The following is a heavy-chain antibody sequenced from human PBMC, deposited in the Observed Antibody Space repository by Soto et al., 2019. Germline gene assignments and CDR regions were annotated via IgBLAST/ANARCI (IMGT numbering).Heavy chain of an antibody. D-gene: IGHD2-8*01. J-gene: IGHJ4*02. Sequence: GGSVRLPFAVSGFPINDYASHWVRQAPGKGLEWVAVISFDGNNKYYADSVKGRFTISRDSSKNTMYLQMNSLRGEDTAVYYCARSNGFNLLDYWGQGALVTVSS. CDR3: ARSNGFNLLDY. CDR1: GFPINDYA. CDR2: ISFDGNNK. V-gene: IGHV3-30-3*01.